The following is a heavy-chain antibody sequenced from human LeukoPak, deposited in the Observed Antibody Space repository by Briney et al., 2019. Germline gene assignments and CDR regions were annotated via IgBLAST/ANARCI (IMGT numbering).Heavy chain of an antibody. CDR1: GFTFSSYS. V-gene: IGHV3-21*01. CDR2: ISSSSSYI. CDR3: ARVSSGWFLFDY. Sequence: GGSLRLSCAASGFTFSSYSMNWVRQAPGKGLEWVSSISSSSSYIYYADSVKGRFTISRDNAKNSLYLQMNSLRAEDTAVYYCARVSSGWFLFDYWGQGTLVTVSS. D-gene: IGHD6-19*01. J-gene: IGHJ4*02.